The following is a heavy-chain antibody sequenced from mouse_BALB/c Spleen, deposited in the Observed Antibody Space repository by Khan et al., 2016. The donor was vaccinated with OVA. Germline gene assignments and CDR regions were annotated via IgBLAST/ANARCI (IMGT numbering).Heavy chain of an antibody. Sequence: QIQLVQSGTELARPGASVKLSCKASGYIFIDYNINWVKQRTGQGLEWIGEISPGSGNTYYNEKFKGKATLTADKSSSTAYMQLSSLTSEDSAVYFCAREWVSWLPYWGQGTLVTVSA. J-gene: IGHJ3*01. V-gene: IGHV1-77*01. CDR1: GYIFIDYN. CDR3: AREWVSWLPY. D-gene: IGHD1-3*01. CDR2: ISPGSGNT.